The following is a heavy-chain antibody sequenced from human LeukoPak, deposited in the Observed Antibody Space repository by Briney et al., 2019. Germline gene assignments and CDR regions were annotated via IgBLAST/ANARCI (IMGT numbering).Heavy chain of an antibody. V-gene: IGHV4-39*01. CDR3: ASDPAHDSSGYSFWLDP. J-gene: IGHJ5*02. CDR2: VYYSGST. Sequence: SETLSLTCTVSGGSVSSTNYYWGWIRQPPGKGLEWIASVYYSGSTYYNPSLKSRVTISVDTSKNRFSLKLSSVTAADTAIYYCASDPAHDSSGYSFWLDPWGQGTLVTVSS. CDR1: GGSVSSTNYY. D-gene: IGHD3-22*01.